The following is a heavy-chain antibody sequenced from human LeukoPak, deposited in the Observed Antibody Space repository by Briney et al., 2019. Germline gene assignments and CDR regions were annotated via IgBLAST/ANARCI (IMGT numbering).Heavy chain of an antibody. J-gene: IGHJ4*02. D-gene: IGHD1-26*01. CDR1: GGSVSSYD. CDR3: ARDASGSYWFDY. CDR2: IYSSGRT. Sequence: SETLSLTCTVSGGSVSSYDWSWMRQPPGKGLEFIAYIYSSGRTNYNPSLKSRVTISVDTSKNQVSLNLSSVTAADTAVYYCARDASGSYWFDYWGQGTLVIVSS. V-gene: IGHV4-59*02.